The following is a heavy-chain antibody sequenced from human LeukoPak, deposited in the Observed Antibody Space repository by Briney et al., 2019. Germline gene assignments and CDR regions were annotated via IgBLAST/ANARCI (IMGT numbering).Heavy chain of an antibody. CDR2: ISYDGSNK. J-gene: IGHJ6*02. V-gene: IGHV3-30-3*01. Sequence: QPGGSLRLSCAASGFTFSSYAMHWVRQAPGKGLEWVAVISYDGSNKYYADSVKGRFTISRDNSKNTLYLQMNSLRAEDTAVYYCARSLFSGYSSSWPYYYYGMDVWGQGTTVTVSS. CDR3: ARSLFSGYSSSWPYYYYGMDV. D-gene: IGHD6-13*01. CDR1: GFTFSSYA.